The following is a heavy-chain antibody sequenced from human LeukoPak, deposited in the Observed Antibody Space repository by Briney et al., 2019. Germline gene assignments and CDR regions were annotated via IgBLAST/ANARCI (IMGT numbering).Heavy chain of an antibody. CDR3: AKDLVYSSSSGEYYYGMDV. D-gene: IGHD6-6*01. Sequence: PGRSLRLSCAASGFTFSSYGVHWVRQAPGKGLEWVAVISYDGSNKYYADSVKGRFTISRDNSKNTLYLQMNSLRAEDTAVYYCAKDLVYSSSSGEYYYGMDVWGQGTTVTVSS. CDR1: GFTFSSYG. V-gene: IGHV3-30*18. CDR2: ISYDGSNK. J-gene: IGHJ6*02.